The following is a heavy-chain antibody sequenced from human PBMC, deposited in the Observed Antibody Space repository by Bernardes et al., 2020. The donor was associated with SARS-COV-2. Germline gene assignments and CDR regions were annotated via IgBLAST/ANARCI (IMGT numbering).Heavy chain of an antibody. CDR2: IYYSGNT. D-gene: IGHD5-18*01. CDR1: GGSINSAGYY. V-gene: IGHV4-31*03. CDR3: AREDSYGQRAFDI. Sequence: SETLSLTCTVSGGSINSAGYYWSWIRQHPGKGLEWIGYIYYSGNTFYNPSLKSRVTISVDTSKNQFSLKLTSVTAADTAVYYCAREDSYGQRAFDIWGQGTVVTVSS. J-gene: IGHJ3*02.